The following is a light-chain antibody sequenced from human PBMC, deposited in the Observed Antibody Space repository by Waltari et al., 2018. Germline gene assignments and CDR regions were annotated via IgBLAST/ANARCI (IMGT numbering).Light chain of an antibody. CDR3: QQYDNLPRT. Sequence: DIQMTQSPSSLSASVGDRVTITCQASQDISNYLNWYQQKPGKAPKLLIYDASKLETGVPSRFSGSGSGTDFTFTISILQPEDIATYYCQQYDNLPRTFGQGTKVEIK. CDR1: QDISNY. CDR2: DAS. V-gene: IGKV1-33*01. J-gene: IGKJ1*01.